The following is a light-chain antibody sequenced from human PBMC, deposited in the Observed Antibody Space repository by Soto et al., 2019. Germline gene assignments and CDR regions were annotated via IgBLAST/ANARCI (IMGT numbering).Light chain of an antibody. CDR1: SDDVGAYNS. Sequence: QSVLAQPASVSGSPGQSITISCTRTSDDVGAYNSVSWYQQLPHKAPQVILYKGTQRPSGVSSRFSGSTSGNAASLTISGLQADDEADYFCCSSAGSNNFPYVFGTGTKVTVL. CDR2: KGT. V-gene: IGLV2-23*03. CDR3: CSSAGSNNFPYV. J-gene: IGLJ1*01.